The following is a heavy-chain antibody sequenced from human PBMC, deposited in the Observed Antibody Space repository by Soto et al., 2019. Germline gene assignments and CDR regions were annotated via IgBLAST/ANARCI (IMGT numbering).Heavy chain of an antibody. V-gene: IGHV4-30-4*01. CDR3: ARAYGDYAHFDS. CDR1: GGSFSCRDCY. CDR2: FYYSGST. J-gene: IGHJ4*02. Sequence: SETMSRTCTVSGGSFSCRDCYWSWIRQPPGKGLEWIGYFYYSGSTYYNPSLRSRVSISVDTAKNNCPVKLSSVTVADTAVYYCARAYGDYAHFDSWGQGTRVTVSS. D-gene: IGHD4-17*01.